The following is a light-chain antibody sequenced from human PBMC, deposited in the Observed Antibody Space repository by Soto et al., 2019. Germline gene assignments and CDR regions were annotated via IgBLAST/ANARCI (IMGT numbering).Light chain of an antibody. V-gene: IGLV2-8*01. CDR1: SSDVGGYNR. Sequence: QSALTQPPSASGSPGQPVSISCTGTSSDVGGYNRVSWYQHQPGKAPKLIIYEVFKRPSGVPDRFSGSKSGNTASLTVSGLQAEDEADYYCNSYAGNSWVFGGGTKLTVL. CDR3: NSYAGNSWV. CDR2: EVF. J-gene: IGLJ3*02.